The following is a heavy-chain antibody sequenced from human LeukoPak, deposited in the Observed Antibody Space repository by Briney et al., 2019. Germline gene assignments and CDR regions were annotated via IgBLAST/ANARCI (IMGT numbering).Heavy chain of an antibody. V-gene: IGHV3-30*03. Sequence: GGSLRLSCAASGFTFSSYGMHWVRQAPGKGLEWVAVISYDGSNKYYADSVKGRFTISRDNSKNTLYLQMNSLRAEDTAVYYCARASDYFGSGSRKNWFDPWGQGTLVTVSS. D-gene: IGHD3-10*01. CDR2: ISYDGSNK. CDR3: ARASDYFGSGSRKNWFDP. CDR1: GFTFSSYG. J-gene: IGHJ5*02.